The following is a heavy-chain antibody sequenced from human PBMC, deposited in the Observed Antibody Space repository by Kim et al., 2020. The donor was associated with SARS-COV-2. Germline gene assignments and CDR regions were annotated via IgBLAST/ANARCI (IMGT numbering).Heavy chain of an antibody. CDR3: ARVSYDILTGYYTGVDY. D-gene: IGHD3-9*01. J-gene: IGHJ4*02. Sequence: GGSLRLSCAASGFTFDEYGMSWVRQAPGKGLEWVSGINWNGGSTGYADSVKGRFTISRDNAKNSLYLQMNSLRAEDTALYYCARVSYDILTGYYTGVDYWGQGTLVTVSS. V-gene: IGHV3-20*04. CDR1: GFTFDEYG. CDR2: INWNGGST.